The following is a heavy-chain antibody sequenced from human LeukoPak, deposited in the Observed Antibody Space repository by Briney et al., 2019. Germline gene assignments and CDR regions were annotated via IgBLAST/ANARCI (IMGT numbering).Heavy chain of an antibody. CDR3: AKEEGARDAFDI. D-gene: IGHD1-26*01. Sequence: GGSLRLSCAASGFAFSSCGIHWVRQAPGKGLEWVALISEDGSIKFYADSVKGRFTISGDNSKNTLYLQMNSLRAEDTAVYYCAKEEGARDAFDIWGQGTLVTVSP. CDR1: GFAFSSCG. J-gene: IGHJ3*02. V-gene: IGHV3-30*18. CDR2: ISEDGSIK.